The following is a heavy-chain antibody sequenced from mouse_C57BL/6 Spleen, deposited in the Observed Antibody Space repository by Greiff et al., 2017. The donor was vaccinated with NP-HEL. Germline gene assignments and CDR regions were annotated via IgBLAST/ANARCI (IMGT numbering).Heavy chain of an antibody. CDR1: GYAFTNYL. Sequence: VQLQQSGAELVRPGTSVKVSCKASGYAFTNYLIEWVKQRPGQGLEWIGVINPGSGGTNYNEKFKGKATLTADKSSSTAYMQLSSLTSEDSAVYFCARGGDYDGNWYFDVWGTGTTVTVSS. CDR3: ARGGDYDGNWYFDV. D-gene: IGHD2-4*01. CDR2: INPGSGGT. V-gene: IGHV1-54*01. J-gene: IGHJ1*03.